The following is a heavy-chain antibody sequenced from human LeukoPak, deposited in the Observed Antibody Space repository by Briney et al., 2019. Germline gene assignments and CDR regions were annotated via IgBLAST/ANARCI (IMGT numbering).Heavy chain of an antibody. D-gene: IGHD3-10*01. CDR1: GFTFDDYA. CDR3: ARRTESSGRYFDY. V-gene: IGHV3-9*01. CDR2: ISWNSRII. J-gene: IGHJ4*02. Sequence: GGSLRLSCAASGFTFDDYAMYWVRQAPGKGLEWVSGISWNSRIIDYADSVKGRFTISRDNAKNSLYLQMNSLRAEDTAVYYCARRTESSGRYFDYWGQGTLVTVSS.